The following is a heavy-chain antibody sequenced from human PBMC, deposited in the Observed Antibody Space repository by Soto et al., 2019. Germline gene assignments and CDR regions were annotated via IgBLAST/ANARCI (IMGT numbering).Heavy chain of an antibody. D-gene: IGHD2-21*02. V-gene: IGHV2-5*02. CDR2: IYWDDDK. CDR3: AHSRCGGDCLQSYPSHYYYGMDV. CDR1: GFSLSTGGVG. Sequence: QITLKESGPSLVKPTQTLTLTCTFSGFSLSTGGVGVGWIRQPPGKALEWLALIYWDDDKRYSPSLRSRLTVTKDTSKNQEVLNITNMDPVDTATYYCAHSRCGGDCLQSYPSHYYYGMDVWGQGTTVTVSS. J-gene: IGHJ6*02.